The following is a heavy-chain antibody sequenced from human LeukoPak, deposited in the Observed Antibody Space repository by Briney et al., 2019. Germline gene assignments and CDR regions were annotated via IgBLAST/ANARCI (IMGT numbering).Heavy chain of an antibody. Sequence: PGGSLRLSCAGSGFSFSDAWLNWVRQTPEKGLEWVARIKRQTEGWAKDYAAPVKGRFTISRDDSKSTVYLQMNSLEIEDTAVYYCSRNADHDWWGRGTLVTVSS. J-gene: IGHJ4*02. CDR1: GFSFSDAW. D-gene: IGHD1-14*01. V-gene: IGHV3-15*01. CDR2: IKRQTEGWAK. CDR3: SRNADHDW.